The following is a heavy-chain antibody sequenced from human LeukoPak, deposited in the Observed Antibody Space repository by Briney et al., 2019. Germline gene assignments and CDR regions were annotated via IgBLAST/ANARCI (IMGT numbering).Heavy chain of an antibody. J-gene: IGHJ5*02. CDR1: GGSISSYY. CDR3: ARGRPYQLLSYWFDP. V-gene: IGHV4-4*07. D-gene: IGHD6-6*01. Sequence: SETLSLTCTVSGGSISSYYWSWIRQPAGKGQEWIGSIYTSGSTKYNPSLKSRVTMSVDTSKNQFSLKLSSVTAADTAVYYCARGRPYQLLSYWFDPWGQGTLVTVSS. CDR2: IYTSGST.